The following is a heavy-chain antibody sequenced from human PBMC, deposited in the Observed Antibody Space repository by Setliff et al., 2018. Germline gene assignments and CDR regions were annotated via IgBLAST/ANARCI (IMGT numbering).Heavy chain of an antibody. CDR3: ARGRNVAARLLDS. D-gene: IGHD6-6*01. CDR2: IYSSGRA. V-gene: IGHV4-4*07. CDR1: GGSISSNY. Sequence: SLTCTVSGGSISSNYWTWIRQFAGKGLEWIGRIYSSGRATYNPSLNSRVTMSVDTSKNQFSLKVRSVTAADTAVYYCARGRNVAARLLDSWGQGTLVTVSS. J-gene: IGHJ4*02.